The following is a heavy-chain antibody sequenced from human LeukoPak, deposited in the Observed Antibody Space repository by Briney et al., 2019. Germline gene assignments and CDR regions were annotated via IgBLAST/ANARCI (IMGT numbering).Heavy chain of an antibody. Sequence: PGGSLRLFCAASGLTFSSYVMYWVRQAPGKGLEWVAVISYDGSNKYYADSVKGRFTISRDNSRNTLYLEMNSLRAEDTAVYYCARGLAIFGVVSLKSSFTIWGEGTVVTVSS. V-gene: IGHV3-30*04. CDR2: ISYDGSNK. D-gene: IGHD3-3*01. CDR1: GLTFSSYV. J-gene: IGHJ3*02. CDR3: ARGLAIFGVVSLKSSFTI.